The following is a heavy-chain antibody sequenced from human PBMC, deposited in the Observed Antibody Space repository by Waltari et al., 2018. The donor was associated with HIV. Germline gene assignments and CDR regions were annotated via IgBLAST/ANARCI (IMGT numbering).Heavy chain of an antibody. CDR3: ARGPGGDGY. D-gene: IGHD3-10*01. CDR1: GFTSSSYA. CDR2: ISYDGSNK. V-gene: IGHV3-30-3*01. Sequence: QVQLVESGGGVVQPGRSLRLSCAASGFTSSSYAMHWVRQAPGKGLEWVAVISYDGSNKYYADSVKGRFTISRDNSKNTLYLQMNSLRAEDTAVYYCARGPGGDGYWGQGTLVTVSS. J-gene: IGHJ4*02.